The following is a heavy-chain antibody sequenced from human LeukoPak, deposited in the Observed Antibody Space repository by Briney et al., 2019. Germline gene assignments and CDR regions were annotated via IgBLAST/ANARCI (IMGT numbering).Heavy chain of an antibody. CDR3: AREPRGPPNMVRGQIHWFDP. D-gene: IGHD3-10*01. V-gene: IGHV4-34*01. Sequence: SETLSLTCTVSGGSISSYYWSWIRQPPGKGLEWIGEINHSGSAYYNPSLKSRVTISVDTSKNQFSLKLSSVTAADTAVYYCAREPRGPPNMVRGQIHWFDPWGQGTLVTVSS. CDR2: INHSGSA. J-gene: IGHJ5*02. CDR1: GGSISSYY.